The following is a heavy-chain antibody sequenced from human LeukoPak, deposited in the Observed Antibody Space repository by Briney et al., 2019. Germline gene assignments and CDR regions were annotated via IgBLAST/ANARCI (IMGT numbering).Heavy chain of an antibody. CDR2: ISSSSSII. CDR1: GFTFSSYG. D-gene: IGHD3-22*01. CDR3: AKDRGSSGYSYRSGDAFDI. J-gene: IGHJ3*02. V-gene: IGHV3-48*04. Sequence: PGGSLRLSCAASGFTFSSYGMHWVRQAPGRGLEWVSYISSSSSIIYYADSVKGRFTISRDNAKNSLYLQMNSLRGEDTAVYYCAKDRGSSGYSYRSGDAFDIWGQGTMVTVSS.